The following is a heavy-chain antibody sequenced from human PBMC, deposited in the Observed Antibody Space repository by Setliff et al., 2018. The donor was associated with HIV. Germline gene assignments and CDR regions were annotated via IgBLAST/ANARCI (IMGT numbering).Heavy chain of an antibody. CDR3: ATSPAGEILGSRPFYFDY. Sequence: PSETLSLTCTVSGDSINSGNYYWSWIRQHPGKGLEWIGYIYYCGSTYYSPSLKSRVTISEDTSKDQFSLKMRSVTAADTAVYYCATSPAGEILGSRPFYFDYWGQGTLVTVSS. CDR2: IYYCGST. J-gene: IGHJ4*02. D-gene: IGHD3-10*01. V-gene: IGHV4-31*03. CDR1: GDSINSGNYY.